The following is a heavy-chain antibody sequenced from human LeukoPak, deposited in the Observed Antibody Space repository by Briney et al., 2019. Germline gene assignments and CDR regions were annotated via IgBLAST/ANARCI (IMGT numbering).Heavy chain of an antibody. CDR2: ISYDGSNK. CDR3: AREAPRLLRYFDWLLELDY. V-gene: IGHV3-30*04. CDR1: GFTFSSYA. D-gene: IGHD3-9*01. J-gene: IGHJ4*02. Sequence: GGSLRLSCAASGFTFSSYAMHWVRQAPGKGLEWVAVISYDGSNKYYADSVKGRFTISRDNSKNTLYLQMNSLRAEDTAVYYCAREAPRLLRYFDWLLELDYWGQGTLVTVSS.